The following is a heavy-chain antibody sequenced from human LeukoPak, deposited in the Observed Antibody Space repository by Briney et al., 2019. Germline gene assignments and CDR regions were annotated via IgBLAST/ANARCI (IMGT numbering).Heavy chain of an antibody. V-gene: IGHV3-30*02. J-gene: IGHJ5*02. CDR2: IRYDGSNK. CDR1: GFTFNSYG. D-gene: IGHD1-20*01. Sequence: GGSLRLSCAASGFTFNSYGMHWVRQTPGKGLEWVAFIRYDGSNKYYGDSVKGRFSISRDNSKNTLYLQMNSLRAEDTAVYYCAKAYGITGTGGAWLDPWGQGTLVTVSS. CDR3: AKAYGITGTGGAWLDP.